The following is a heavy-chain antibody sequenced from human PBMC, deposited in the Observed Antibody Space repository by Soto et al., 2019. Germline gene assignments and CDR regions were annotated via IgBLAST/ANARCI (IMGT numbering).Heavy chain of an antibody. D-gene: IGHD2-15*01. CDR3: AHRAVLCSGGTCYSHPFDF. CDR2: IYWDDDK. CDR1: GFSLTTTGVG. V-gene: IGHV2-5*02. Sequence: QITLKESGPTLVKPTQTLTLTCTFSGFSLTTTGVGVGWIRQPPGKALEWLASIYWDDDKRYSPSLKSRLTITKDTSKNQVVLTMTNMDPVDTATYFCAHRAVLCSGGTCYSHPFDFWGQGTLVTVSS. J-gene: IGHJ4*02.